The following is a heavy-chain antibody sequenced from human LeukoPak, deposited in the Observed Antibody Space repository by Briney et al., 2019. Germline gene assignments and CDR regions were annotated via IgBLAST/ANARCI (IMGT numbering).Heavy chain of an antibody. Sequence: GRSLRLSCAASGFTFNIYAMHWVRQAPGKGLEWVAIVSYDGSNNYYADSVKGRFTISRDNSMHTVYLQMNSLRTEDTAVYYCARGGVVTITTLDYWGQGTLVTVSS. D-gene: IGHD3-22*01. J-gene: IGHJ4*02. CDR3: ARGGVVTITTLDY. CDR2: VSYDGSNN. V-gene: IGHV3-30-3*01. CDR1: GFTFNIYA.